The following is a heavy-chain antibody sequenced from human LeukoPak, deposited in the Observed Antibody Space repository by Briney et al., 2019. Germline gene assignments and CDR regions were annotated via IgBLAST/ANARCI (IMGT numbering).Heavy chain of an antibody. CDR2: MNPNSGKT. CDR1: GYTFTSYD. J-gene: IGHJ6*02. CDR3: ARVPVASNYYYYGMDV. D-gene: IGHD2-2*01. V-gene: IGHV1-8*01. Sequence: ASVKVSCKASGYTFTSYDINWVRQATGQGLEWMGWMNPNSGKTGYAQKLQGRVTMTWNTSISTAYMELSSLRSEDTAVYYCARVPVASNYYYYGMDVWGQGTTVTVSS.